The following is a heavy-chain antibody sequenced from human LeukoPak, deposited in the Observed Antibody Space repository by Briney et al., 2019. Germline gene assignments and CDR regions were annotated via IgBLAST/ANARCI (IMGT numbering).Heavy chain of an antibody. CDR3: ARVGYGDYESVAFDI. J-gene: IGHJ3*02. CDR1: GGSFSGYY. Sequence: SETLSLTCAVYGGSFSGYYWSWIRQPPGKGLEWIGEINHSGSTNYNPSLKSRVTISVDTSKNQFSLKLSSVTAADTAVYYCARVGYGDYESVAFDIWGQGTMVAVSS. V-gene: IGHV4-34*01. CDR2: INHSGST. D-gene: IGHD4-17*01.